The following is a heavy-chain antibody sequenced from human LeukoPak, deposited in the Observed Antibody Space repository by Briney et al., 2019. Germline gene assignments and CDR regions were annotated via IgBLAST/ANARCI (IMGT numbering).Heavy chain of an antibody. Sequence: GGSLRLSCAASGFTFSSYSMNWVRQAPGKGLVWVSRINTDGSSTSYADSVKGRFTISRDNAKNTLYLQMNSLRAEDTAVYYCAREDDYSNYLDYWGQGTLVTVSS. V-gene: IGHV3-74*01. CDR3: AREDDYSNYLDY. J-gene: IGHJ4*02. D-gene: IGHD4-11*01. CDR1: GFTFSSYS. CDR2: INTDGSST.